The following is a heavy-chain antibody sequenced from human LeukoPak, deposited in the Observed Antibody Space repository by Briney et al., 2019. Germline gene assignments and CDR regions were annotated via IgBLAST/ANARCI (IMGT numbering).Heavy chain of an antibody. Sequence: GGSLRLSCAASGFTFSSYGMHWVRQAPGKGLEWVAVISYDGSNKYYADSVKGRFTISRDNSKNTLYLQMNSLRAEDTAVYYCAKGKDIVVAIDIPFDPWGQGTLVTVSS. CDR1: GFTFSSYG. CDR2: ISYDGSNK. V-gene: IGHV3-30*18. D-gene: IGHD2-2*01. CDR3: AKGKDIVVAIDIPFDP. J-gene: IGHJ5*02.